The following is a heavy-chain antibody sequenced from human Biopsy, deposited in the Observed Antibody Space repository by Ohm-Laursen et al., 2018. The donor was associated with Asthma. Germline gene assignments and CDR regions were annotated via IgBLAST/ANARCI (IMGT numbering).Heavy chain of an antibody. CDR2: LIPVLGTP. CDR1: GDSFSNYA. D-gene: IGHD5-12*01. V-gene: IGHV1-69*01. Sequence: SSVKVSCKASGDSFSNYAISWVRQAPGQGLEWMGGLIPVLGTPDHAQMFEGRVTMTADESTSTAYMELSSLSSEDTAVYYCARGYSGSDRIVYYYSGLGVWGQGTTVTVSS. CDR3: ARGYSGSDRIVYYYSGLGV. J-gene: IGHJ6*02.